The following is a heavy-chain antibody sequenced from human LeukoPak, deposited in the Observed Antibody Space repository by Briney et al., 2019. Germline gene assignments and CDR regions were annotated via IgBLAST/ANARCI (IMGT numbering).Heavy chain of an antibody. J-gene: IGHJ6*03. CDR3: ARDLLVVVPAAIKSYYYYMDV. V-gene: IGHV1-2*02. CDR2: INPNRGGT. D-gene: IGHD2-2*02. CDR1: GYTFTGYY. Sequence: ASVKVSCKASGYTFTGYYMHWVRQAPGQGLEWMGWINPNRGGTNYAQKLQGRVTMTRDTSISTAYMELSRLRSDDTAVYYCARDLLVVVPAAIKSYYYYMDVWGKGPTVTVSS.